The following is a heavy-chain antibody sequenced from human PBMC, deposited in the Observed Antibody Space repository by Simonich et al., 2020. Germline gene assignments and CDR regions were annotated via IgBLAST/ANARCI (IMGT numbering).Heavy chain of an antibody. V-gene: IGHV4-38-2*02. D-gene: IGHD6-13*01. CDR1: GYSISSGYY. CDR3: ARVGYSNYYYYGMDV. CDR2: IYHRGST. J-gene: IGHJ6*02. Sequence: QVQLQESGPGLVKPSETLSLTCSVSGYSISSGYYWGWVRQPPGKGLEWIGSIYHRGSTYHNPSLMSRVTISVDTSKNQFSLKLSSVTDADTAVYYCARVGYSNYYYYGMDVWGQGTTVTVSS.